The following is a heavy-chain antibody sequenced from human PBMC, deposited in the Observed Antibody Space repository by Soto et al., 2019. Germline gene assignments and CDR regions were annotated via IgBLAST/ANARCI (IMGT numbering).Heavy chain of an antibody. D-gene: IGHD3-10*01. V-gene: IGHV1-69*02. CDR3: ASSQRSSRGVIRHDY. CDR2: IIPILGIA. Sequence: QVQLVQSGAEVKKPGSSVKVSCKASGGTFSSYTISWVRQAPGQGLEWMGRIIPILGIANYAQKFQGRVTITADKSTSTAYMELSSLRSEDTAVYYCASSQRSSRGVIRHDYWGQGTLVTVSS. J-gene: IGHJ4*02. CDR1: GGTFSSYT.